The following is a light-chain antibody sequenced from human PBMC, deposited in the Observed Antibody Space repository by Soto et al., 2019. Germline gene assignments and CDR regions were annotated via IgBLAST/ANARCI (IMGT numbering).Light chain of an antibody. J-gene: IGLJ2*01. CDR1: SSDVGGYNY. CDR2: EVS. Sequence: QSALTQPASVSGSPGQSITISCTGTSSDVGGYNYVPSYQQHPGKAPKLLIYEVSNGPSGVSNRCSGSKSGNTAFLSISGLQAEDEADYYCSSYTSSSAVVFGGGTQLTVL. V-gene: IGLV2-14*01. CDR3: SSYTSSSAVV.